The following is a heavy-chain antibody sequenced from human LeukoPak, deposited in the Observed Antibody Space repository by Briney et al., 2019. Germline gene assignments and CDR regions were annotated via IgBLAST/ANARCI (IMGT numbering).Heavy chain of an antibody. CDR1: GYTFSNYY. V-gene: IGHV1-46*01. D-gene: IGHD2-2*01. CDR2: IKPSDGST. Sequence: ASVKVSCKTSGYTFSNYYLHWVRQAPGQGSEWMGIIKPSDGSTQYPQKFQGRVTMTRDMSASTVYMELSSLTSEDTAMYYCAREPPEPYRFDYWGQGAPVTVSS. J-gene: IGHJ4*02. CDR3: AREPPEPYRFDY.